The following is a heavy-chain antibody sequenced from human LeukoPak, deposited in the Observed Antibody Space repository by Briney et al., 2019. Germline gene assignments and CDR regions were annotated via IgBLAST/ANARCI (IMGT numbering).Heavy chain of an antibody. J-gene: IGHJ4*02. Sequence: ASVKVSCKASGYTFTNYAIHWVRQAPRQRLEWMGWINAGNGNTKYSQKFQGRVTITSDTSASTASMELSSLRCEDTAIYYCARQHTIGTTGCNFDYWGQGTLVTVSS. D-gene: IGHD1-1*01. CDR1: GYTFTNYA. CDR3: ARQHTIGTTGCNFDY. V-gene: IGHV1-3*01. CDR2: INAGNGNT.